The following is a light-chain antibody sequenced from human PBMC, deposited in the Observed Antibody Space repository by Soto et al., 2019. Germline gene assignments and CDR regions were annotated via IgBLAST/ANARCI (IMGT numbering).Light chain of an antibody. Sequence: DIQMTQSPSSLSSSLGDRVTITCQASQDISNHLNWYQQKPGKAPKLLIYDASNLETGVPSSFSGSGSGTDFTVTISSLQPEDFATYSCQQYYNLPITFGQGTRLEI. CDR1: QDISNH. CDR2: DAS. J-gene: IGKJ5*01. CDR3: QQYYNLPIT. V-gene: IGKV1-33*01.